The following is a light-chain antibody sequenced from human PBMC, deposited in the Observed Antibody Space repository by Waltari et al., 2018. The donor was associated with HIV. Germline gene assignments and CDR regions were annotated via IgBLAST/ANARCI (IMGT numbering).Light chain of an antibody. V-gene: IGLV1-40*01. CDR1: SSNIGARFD. J-gene: IGLJ2*01. CDR3: QTYDSSLSGSVV. CDR2: GN. Sequence: QSVLTPPPSVSGAPGQTVTISCTGSSSNIGARFDVPWYQQIPGTAPKLLMYGNNRPSGVPDRFSGSKSGTSASLAITGLQAEDEADYYCQTYDSSLSGSVVFGGGTKLTVL.